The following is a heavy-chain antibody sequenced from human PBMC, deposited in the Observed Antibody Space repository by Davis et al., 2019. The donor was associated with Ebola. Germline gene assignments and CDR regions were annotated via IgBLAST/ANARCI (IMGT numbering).Heavy chain of an antibody. J-gene: IGHJ6*04. CDR2: IYPRDSDT. Sequence: KVSCKDSGFRFSSRWIAWVRQLPGKGLEWMGIIYPRDSDTRYSPSFQDQVTISADKSINTAYLQWSSLKASDTAIYYCARRGYNSALWGMDVWGKGTTVTVSS. D-gene: IGHD3-22*01. V-gene: IGHV5-51*01. CDR1: GFRFSSRW. CDR3: ARRGYNSALWGMDV.